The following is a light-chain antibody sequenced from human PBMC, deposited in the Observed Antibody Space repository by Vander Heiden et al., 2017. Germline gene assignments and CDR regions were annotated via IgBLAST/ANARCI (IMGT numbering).Light chain of an antibody. CDR3: AGWADGLNGWV. CDR2: RNN. J-gene: IGLJ2*01. Sequence: QSVLTQPPAAAGTPRQRVTISCSGSSSNIGSNTVNWYQQLPGTAPKPLIYRNNQRPSGVPDRFSGSKAGSSDSPALSVPQSEDEDEDDCAGWADGLNGWVFGGGTKLTVL. CDR1: SSNIGSNT. V-gene: IGLV1-44*01.